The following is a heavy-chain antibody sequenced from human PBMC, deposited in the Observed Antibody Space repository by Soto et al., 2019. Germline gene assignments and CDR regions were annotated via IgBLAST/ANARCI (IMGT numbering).Heavy chain of an antibody. CDR3: ARVVGALGHWFDP. CDR2: ISAYNGNT. V-gene: IGHV1-18*01. CDR1: GYTFTSSG. Sequence: ASVKVSCKASGYTFTSSGSSWVRQAPGQGLEWMGRISAYNGNTNYAQKLQGRVTMTTDTSTSTAYMELRSLRSDDTAVYYCARVVGALGHWFDPWGQGTLVTVSS. J-gene: IGHJ5*02. D-gene: IGHD1-26*01.